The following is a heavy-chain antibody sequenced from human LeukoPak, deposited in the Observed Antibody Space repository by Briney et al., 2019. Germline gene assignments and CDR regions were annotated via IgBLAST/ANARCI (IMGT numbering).Heavy chain of an antibody. D-gene: IGHD1-1*01. CDR3: ARNWNLGYNWFDP. V-gene: IGHV4-61*02. CDR1: GGSISSGSYY. J-gene: IGHJ5*02. CDR2: IYTSGST. Sequence: SQTLSLTCTVSGGSISSGSYYWSWIRQPAGKGLEWIGRIYTSGSTNYNPSLKSRVTISVDTSKNQFPLKLSSVTAADTAVYYCARNWNLGYNWFDPWGQGTLVTVSS.